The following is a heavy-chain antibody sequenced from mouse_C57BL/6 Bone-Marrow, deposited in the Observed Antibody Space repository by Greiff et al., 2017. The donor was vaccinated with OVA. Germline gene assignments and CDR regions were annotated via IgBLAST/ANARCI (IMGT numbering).Heavy chain of an antibody. CDR2: IYPRSGNT. J-gene: IGHJ3*01. Sequence: QVQLQQSGAELARPGASVKLSCKASGYTFTSYGISWVKRRTGQGLEWIGEIYPRSGNTYYNEKFKGKATLTADKSSSTAYMELRSLTSEDSAVYFCAKGDYYGSGAYWGQGTLVTVSA. CDR3: AKGDYYGSGAY. V-gene: IGHV1-81*01. D-gene: IGHD1-1*01. CDR1: GYTFTSYG.